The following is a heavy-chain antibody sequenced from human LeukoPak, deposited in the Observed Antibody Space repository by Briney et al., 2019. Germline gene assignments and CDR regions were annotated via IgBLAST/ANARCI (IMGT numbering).Heavy chain of an antibody. CDR2: IYYSGST. Sequence: SETLSLTCTVSGGSISSSSYYWGWIRQPPGKGLEWIGSIYYSGSTYYNPSLKSRVTISVDTSKNQFSLKLSSVTAADTAVYYCAREEVAAVAGTEFDYWGQGTLVTVSS. V-gene: IGHV4-39*07. CDR3: AREEVAAVAGTEFDY. D-gene: IGHD6-19*01. CDR1: GGSISSSSYY. J-gene: IGHJ4*02.